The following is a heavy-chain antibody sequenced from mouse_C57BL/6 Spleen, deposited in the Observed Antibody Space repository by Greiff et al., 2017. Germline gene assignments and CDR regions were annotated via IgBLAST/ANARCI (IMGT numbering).Heavy chain of an antibody. CDR3: GTLYNWNGDALDY. D-gene: IGHD1-3*01. CDR1: GYPFTDYN. J-gene: IGHJ4*01. V-gene: IGHV1-39*01. Sequence: SGPELVKPGASVKISCQASGYPFTDYNMNWVKQSNGKSLEWIGVFNPNYGTTSYNQKFKGKATLTVDQSSSTAYMQLSSLTSEDSAVYYGGTLYNWNGDALDYWGQGTSVTVSS. CDR2: FNPNYGTT.